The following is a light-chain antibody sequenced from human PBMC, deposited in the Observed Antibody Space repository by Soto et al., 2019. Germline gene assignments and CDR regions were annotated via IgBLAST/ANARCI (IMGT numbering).Light chain of an antibody. CDR2: DVT. J-gene: IGLJ2*01. CDR3: CSSAGRYAFDV. CDR1: SSDVDDYNY. Sequence: QSALTQPRSVSGSPGQSVTISCTGASSDVDDYNYVSWYQHHPAKAPKLLIYDVTTRPSGVPDRFSGSKSGNTASLTISGLQAEDEADYYCCSSAGRYAFDVFGGGTKLTVL. V-gene: IGLV2-11*01.